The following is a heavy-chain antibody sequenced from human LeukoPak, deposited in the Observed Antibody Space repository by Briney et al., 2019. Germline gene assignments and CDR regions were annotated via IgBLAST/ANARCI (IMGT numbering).Heavy chain of an antibody. CDR2: TSWNSGSI. CDR3: AKDRRQLDPSYNHYMDV. Sequence: PGGSLRLSCAASGFTFDDYAMHWVRQAPGKGLEWVSGTSWNSGSIGYADSVKGRFTISRDDSKNTLYLQMNSLRAEDTAVYYCAKDRRQLDPSYNHYMDVWGKGTTVTVSS. D-gene: IGHD1-14*01. V-gene: IGHV3-9*01. J-gene: IGHJ6*03. CDR1: GFTFDDYA.